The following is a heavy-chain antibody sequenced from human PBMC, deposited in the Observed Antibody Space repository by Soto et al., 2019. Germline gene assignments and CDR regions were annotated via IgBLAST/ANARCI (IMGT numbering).Heavy chain of an antibody. D-gene: IGHD2-15*01. J-gene: IGHJ4*02. CDR1: GYTFTSYG. CDR2: ISAYNGNT. CDR3: ARDRVKMVVGVADFDY. V-gene: IGHV1-18*01. Sequence: ASVKVSCKASGYTFTSYGISWVRQAPGQGLEWMGWISAYNGNTNYAQKLQGRVTMATDTSTSTAYMELRSLRSDDTAVYYCARDRVKMVVGVADFDYWGQGTLVTVSS.